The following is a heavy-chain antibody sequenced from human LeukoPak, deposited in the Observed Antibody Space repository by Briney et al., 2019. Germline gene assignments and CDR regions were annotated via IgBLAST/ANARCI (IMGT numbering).Heavy chain of an antibody. CDR3: AKTGSGWYEYYMHV. V-gene: IGHV3-30-3*02. D-gene: IGHD6-19*01. CDR1: GFTFNRHA. Sequence: AGGSLRLSCVVSGFTFNRHAMHWVRQAPGKGLEWVALISYNGVRTFYSDSVKGRFTISRDNSQDTLYLDMRSLKVDDTATYYCAKTGSGWYEYYMHVWGKGTTVAVSS. CDR2: ISYNGVRT. J-gene: IGHJ6*03.